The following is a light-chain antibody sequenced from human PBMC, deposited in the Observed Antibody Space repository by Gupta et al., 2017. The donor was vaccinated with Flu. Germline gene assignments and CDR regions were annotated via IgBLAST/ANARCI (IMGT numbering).Light chain of an antibody. Sequence: DIQLTQSQSSLSASVGDRVTITCRASQSISSYLNWYQQKPGKAPKLLIYAASRLQSGVPSRFSGSGSGTDFTLTISSLQPEDFATYYCQQSYSTLGAFGGGTKVEIK. V-gene: IGKV1-39*01. J-gene: IGKJ4*01. CDR3: QQSYSTLGA. CDR1: QSISSY. CDR2: AAS.